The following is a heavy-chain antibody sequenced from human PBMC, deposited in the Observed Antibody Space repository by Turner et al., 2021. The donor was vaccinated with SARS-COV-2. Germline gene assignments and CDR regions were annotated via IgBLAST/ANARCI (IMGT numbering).Heavy chain of an antibody. Sequence: QLQLVQSGAEVKCTGASVKVSCKASGYTFTNYDINWVRPATGQGLEWMGWMSPNSGNTGYAQKFQGRVTMTRNPSISTAYMELSSLRSEDTAVYYCARGMFGFGEVIVRPLDYWGQGTLVSVSS. D-gene: IGHD3-16*02. J-gene: IGHJ4*02. CDR1: GYTFTNYD. CDR2: MSPNSGNT. CDR3: ARGMFGFGEVIVRPLDY. V-gene: IGHV1-8*01.